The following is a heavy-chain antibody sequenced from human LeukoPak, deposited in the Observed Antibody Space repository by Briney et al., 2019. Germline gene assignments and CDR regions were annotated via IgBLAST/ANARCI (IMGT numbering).Heavy chain of an antibody. CDR2: ISYDGSNK. CDR3: ARDLRAGPYYYDDSGYSDY. J-gene: IGHJ4*02. CDR1: GFTFSSYA. V-gene: IGHV3-30-3*01. D-gene: IGHD3-22*01. Sequence: GGSLRLSCAASGFTFSSYAIHWVRQAPGKGLEWVAVISYDGSNKYYADSVKGRFTISRDNSKNTLYLQMNSLRAEDTAVYYCARDLRAGPYYYDDSGYSDYWGQGTLVTVSS.